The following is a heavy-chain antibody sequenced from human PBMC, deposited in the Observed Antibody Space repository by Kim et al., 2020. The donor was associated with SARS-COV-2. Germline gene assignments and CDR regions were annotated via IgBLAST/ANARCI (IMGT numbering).Heavy chain of an antibody. CDR1: GFTVSSSY. V-gene: IGHV3-53*04. J-gene: IGHJ4*02. CDR3: ASGKFHDELFDY. D-gene: IGHD1-7*01. CDR2: IYSGGDT. Sequence: GGSLRLSCAASGFTVSSSYMGWVRQAPGKGLEWVSTIYSGGDTYYADSVKGRFTISRHNPRNTLYLHMTSLRAEDTAVYYCASGKFHDELFDYWGQGTLVTVSS.